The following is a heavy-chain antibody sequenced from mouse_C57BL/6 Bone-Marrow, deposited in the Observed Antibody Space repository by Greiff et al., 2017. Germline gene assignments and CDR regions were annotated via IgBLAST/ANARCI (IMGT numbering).Heavy chain of an antibody. CDR3: TRFDYYGSFDY. V-gene: IGHV1-15*01. D-gene: IGHD1-1*01. J-gene: IGHJ2*01. Sequence: QVQLKQPGAELVRPGASVTLSCKASGYTFTDYEMHWVKQTPVHGLEWIGAIDPETGGTAYNQKFKGKAILTADKSSSTAYMELRSLTSEDSAVYYCTRFDYYGSFDYWGKGTTLTVSS. CDR2: IDPETGGT. CDR1: GYTFTDYE.